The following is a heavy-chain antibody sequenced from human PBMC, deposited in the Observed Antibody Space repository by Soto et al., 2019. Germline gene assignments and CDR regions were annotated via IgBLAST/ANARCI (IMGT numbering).Heavy chain of an antibody. Sequence: GESLKISCKGSGYSFAGYWITWVRQKPGKGLEWMGRIDPSDSQTYYSPSFRGHVTISVTKSITTVFLQWSSLRASDTAMYYCARQIYDSDTGPNFQYYFDAWGQGTPVTGSS. V-gene: IGHV5-10-1*01. CDR3: ARQIYDSDTGPNFQYYFDA. D-gene: IGHD3-22*01. CDR1: GYSFAGYW. J-gene: IGHJ4*02. CDR2: IDPSDSQT.